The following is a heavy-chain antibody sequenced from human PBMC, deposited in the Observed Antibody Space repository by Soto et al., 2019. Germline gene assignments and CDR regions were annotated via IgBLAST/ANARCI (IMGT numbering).Heavy chain of an antibody. D-gene: IGHD1-20*01. CDR3: ARGGAYKIDY. CDR2: ISSSSSTI. V-gene: IGHV3-48*02. Sequence: EVQLVESGGGLVQPGGSLRLSCAASGFTLSSYSMNWVRQVPGKGLEWVSYISSSSSTIYYADSVKGRFTISRDNAKNSLWLQMNSLRDEDTAVYYCARGGAYKIDYWGQGTLVTVSS. J-gene: IGHJ4*02. CDR1: GFTLSSYS.